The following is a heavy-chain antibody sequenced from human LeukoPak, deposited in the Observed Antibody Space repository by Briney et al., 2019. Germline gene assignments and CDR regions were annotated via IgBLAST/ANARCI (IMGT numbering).Heavy chain of an antibody. CDR1: GGSISSYY. CDR3: ASPREGSGSGSWYYFDY. V-gene: IGHV4-4*07. CDR2: IYTSGST. D-gene: IGHD3-10*01. Sequence: SETLSLTCTVSGGSISSYYWSWIRQPAGKGLEWIGRIYTSGSTNYNPSLKSRVTMSVDTSKNQFSLKLSSVTAADTAVYYCASPREGSGSGSWYYFDYWGQGTLVTVSS. J-gene: IGHJ4*02.